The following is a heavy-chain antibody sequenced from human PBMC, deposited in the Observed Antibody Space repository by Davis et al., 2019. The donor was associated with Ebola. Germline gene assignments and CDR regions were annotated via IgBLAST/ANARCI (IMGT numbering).Heavy chain of an antibody. J-gene: IGHJ4*02. CDR3: ASYKPGYSSGWYSAFDY. CDR2: INPNSGGT. V-gene: IGHV1-2*06. CDR1: GYTFTGNY. Sequence: AASVKVSCKASGYTFTGNYMHWVRQAPGQGLEWMGRINPNSGGTNYAQKFQGRVTMTRDTSISTAYMELSRLRSDDTAVYYCASYKPGYSSGWYSAFDYWGQGTLVTVSS. D-gene: IGHD6-19*01.